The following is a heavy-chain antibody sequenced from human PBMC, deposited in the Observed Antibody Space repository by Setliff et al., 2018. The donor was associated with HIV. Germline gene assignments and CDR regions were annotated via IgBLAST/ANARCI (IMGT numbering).Heavy chain of an antibody. V-gene: IGHV3-11*01. D-gene: IGHD3-3*01. J-gene: IGHJ5*02. CDR1: GFSFSDYY. Sequence: GGSLRLSCAASGFSFSDYYMSWIRQAPGKGLECISYISDSDTDIYYADSVRGRFTISRDNAKNSLYLQMNSLRAEDTAVYYCARVVTIFSTGPHFDPWGQGTLVTVSS. CDR2: ISDSDTDI. CDR3: ARVVTIFSTGPHFDP.